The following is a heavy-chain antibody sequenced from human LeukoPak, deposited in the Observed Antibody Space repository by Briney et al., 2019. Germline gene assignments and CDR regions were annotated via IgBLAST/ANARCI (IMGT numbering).Heavy chain of an antibody. J-gene: IGHJ4*02. V-gene: IGHV3-30*02. CDR1: GFTFSSYG. D-gene: IGHD4-17*01. Sequence: GGSLRLSCAASGFTFSSYGMHWVRQAPGKGLEWVAFIRYDGSNKYYADSVKGQFTISRDNSKNTLYLQMNSLRAEDTAVYYCAKSRTTVTTGFDSWGQGTLVTVSS. CDR2: IRYDGSNK. CDR3: AKSRTTVTTGFDS.